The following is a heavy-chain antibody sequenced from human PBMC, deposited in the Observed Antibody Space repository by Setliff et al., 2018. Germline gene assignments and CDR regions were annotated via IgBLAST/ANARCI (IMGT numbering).Heavy chain of an antibody. CDR1: GGSISTYY. CDR3: ARDSALHSYHYDSSGYLDY. V-gene: IGHV4-59*01. Sequence: PSETLSLTCTVSGGSISTYYWSWIRQTPVKGLEWIGYVYYSGTTNYNPLFKSRVTISVDRPKNQFSLKLSSVTAADTGVYYCARDSALHSYHYDSSGYLDYWSQGALGTVS. J-gene: IGHJ4*02. CDR2: VYYSGTT. D-gene: IGHD3-22*01.